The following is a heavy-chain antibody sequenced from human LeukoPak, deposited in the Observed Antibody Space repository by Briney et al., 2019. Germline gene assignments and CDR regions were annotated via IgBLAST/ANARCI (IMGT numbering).Heavy chain of an antibody. CDR3: ARDYSSRNWFDP. D-gene: IGHD6-19*01. J-gene: IGHJ5*02. CDR2: INPSGGST. V-gene: IGHV1-46*01. Sequence: ASVKVSCKASGYTFTSYYMHWVRQAPGQGLEWMGIINPSGGSTSYAQKFQGRVTMTRDTSTSTVYMELSSLRSDDTAVYYCARDYSSRNWFDPWGQGTLVTVSS. CDR1: GYTFTSYY.